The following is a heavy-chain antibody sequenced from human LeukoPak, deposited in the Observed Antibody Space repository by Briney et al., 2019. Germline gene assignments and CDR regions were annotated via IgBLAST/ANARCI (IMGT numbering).Heavy chain of an antibody. J-gene: IGHJ6*03. Sequence: GVSVKVSCKASGYTFTNYGISWVRQAPGQGLEWMGWISAYNANTNYAQNLQGRVTMTTETSTSTAYMELRSLRSDDTAVYYCARDAGSSWGNYYYYMDVWGEGTTVTVSS. D-gene: IGHD6-13*01. V-gene: IGHV1-18*01. CDR1: GYTFTNYG. CDR3: ARDAGSSWGNYYYYMDV. CDR2: ISAYNANT.